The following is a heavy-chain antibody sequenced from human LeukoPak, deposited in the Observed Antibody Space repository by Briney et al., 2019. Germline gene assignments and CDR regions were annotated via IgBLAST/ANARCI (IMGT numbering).Heavy chain of an antibody. Sequence: GGSLRLSCAASGFTVSSNYMSWVRQAPGKGLEWVSVIYSGGSTYYADSVKGRFTISRDNSKNTLYLQMNSLRAEDTAVYYCARDRGGSGSYSADLWGRGTLVTVSS. CDR3: ARDRGGSGSYSADL. V-gene: IGHV3-53*01. J-gene: IGHJ2*01. CDR2: IYSGGST. D-gene: IGHD1-26*01. CDR1: GFTVSSNY.